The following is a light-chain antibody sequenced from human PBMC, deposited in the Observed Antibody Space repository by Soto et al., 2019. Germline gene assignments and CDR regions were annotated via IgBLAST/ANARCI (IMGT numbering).Light chain of an antibody. V-gene: IGKV3-15*01. CDR3: QQYNNWPHSII. CDR2: GAS. Sequence: VMTQSPATLSVSPGERSTLSCGAGESVSSNLAWYQQRPVRATRLLXYGASTRATDTPVRLRGSGSGTEFTLTISSLQSEDFAVYHCQQYNNWPHSIIFGQGTRLEI. CDR1: ESVSSN. J-gene: IGKJ5*01.